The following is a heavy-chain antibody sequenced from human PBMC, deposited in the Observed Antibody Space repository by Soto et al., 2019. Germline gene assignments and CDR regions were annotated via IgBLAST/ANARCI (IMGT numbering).Heavy chain of an antibody. J-gene: IGHJ4*02. CDR3: AKDRDYYFDY. Sequence: VQLVESGGGVVQPGRSLRLSCAASGFTFSSYGMHWVRQAPGKGLEWVAVISYDGSNKYYADSVKGRFTISRDNSKNTLYLQMNSLRAEDTAVYYCAKDRDYYFDYWGQGTLVTVSS. CDR2: ISYDGSNK. V-gene: IGHV3-30*18. CDR1: GFTFSSYG.